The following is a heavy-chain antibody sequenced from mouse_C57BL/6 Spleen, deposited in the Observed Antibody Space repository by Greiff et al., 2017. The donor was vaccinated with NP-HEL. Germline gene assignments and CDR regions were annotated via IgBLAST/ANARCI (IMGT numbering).Heavy chain of an antibody. V-gene: IGHV5-17*01. J-gene: IGHJ4*01. Sequence: EVKLMESGGGLVKPGGSLKLSCAASGFTFSDYGMHWVRQAPEKGLEWVAYISSGSSTIYYADTVKGRFTISRDNAKNTLFLQMTSLRSEDTAMYYCARGHYYGPLYYYAIDYWGQGTSVTVSS. D-gene: IGHD1-1*01. CDR3: ARGHYYGPLYYYAIDY. CDR1: GFTFSDYG. CDR2: ISSGSSTI.